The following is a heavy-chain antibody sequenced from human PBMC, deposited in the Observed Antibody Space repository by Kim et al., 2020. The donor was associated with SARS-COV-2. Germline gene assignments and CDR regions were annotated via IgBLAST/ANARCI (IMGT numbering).Heavy chain of an antibody. J-gene: IGHJ4*02. Sequence: GGSLRLCCAASGFTFSSYAVSWVRQTPGKGLEWVSAVSDSGAATYYGDSVKGRFTISRDNSRNTACVEMNTLRAEDTAVYYCVRENSGTYATHFDFWGQGTLVTVSS. D-gene: IGHD2-8*01. CDR1: GFTFSSYA. V-gene: IGHV3-23*01. CDR3: VRENSGTYATHFDF. CDR2: VSDSGAAT.